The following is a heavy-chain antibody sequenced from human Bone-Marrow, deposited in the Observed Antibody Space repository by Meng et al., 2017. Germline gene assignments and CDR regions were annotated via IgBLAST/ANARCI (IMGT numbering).Heavy chain of an antibody. J-gene: IGHJ1*01. CDR2: INSDGTST. CDR1: GFTFSRSW. D-gene: IGHD3-10*01. V-gene: IGHV3-74*01. Sequence: GESLKISCTASGFTFSRSWMHWVRQAPGQGLIWVSRINSDGTSTSNNGVFVKGRFTSSRDNAKNTLYLQMNSLRVDDTAMYYCAVSLEGHGSGTFAGATWGQGTLVTGAS. CDR3: AVSLEGHGSGTFAGAT.